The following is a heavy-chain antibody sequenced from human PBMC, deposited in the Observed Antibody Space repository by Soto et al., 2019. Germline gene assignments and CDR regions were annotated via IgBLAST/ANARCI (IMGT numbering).Heavy chain of an antibody. CDR2: INPNSGGT. D-gene: IGHD3-10*01. CDR3: ARVAHYYYGSGSYYNDSNDLFDY. Sequence: ASVKVSCKASGYTFTGYYMHWVRQAPGQGLEWMGWINPNSGGTNYAQKFQGRVTMTRDTSISTAYMELSRLRSDDTAVYYCARVAHYYYGSGSYYNDSNDLFDYWGQGTLVTVSS. CDR1: GYTFTGYY. V-gene: IGHV1-2*02. J-gene: IGHJ4*02.